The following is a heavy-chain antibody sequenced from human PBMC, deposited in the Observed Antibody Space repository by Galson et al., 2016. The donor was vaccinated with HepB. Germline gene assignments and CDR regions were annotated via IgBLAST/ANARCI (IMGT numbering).Heavy chain of an antibody. CDR1: GFTFTSFV. CDR3: AKDRIGVIADAFDM. J-gene: IGHJ3*02. V-gene: IGHV3-23*01. Sequence: SLRLSCAASGFTFTSFVMTWVRQAPGKGPEWVSSISSSGGSTNYADSVKGRFTISRDNSKNMLYLQMDSLGAEDTAVYYFAKDRIGVIADAFDMWGQGIMVTVSS. CDR2: ISSSGGST. D-gene: IGHD1-26*01.